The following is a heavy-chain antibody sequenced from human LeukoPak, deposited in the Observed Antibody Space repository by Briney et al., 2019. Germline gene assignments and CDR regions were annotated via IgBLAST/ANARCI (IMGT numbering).Heavy chain of an antibody. CDR2: IYYSGST. D-gene: IGHD2-2*01. J-gene: IGHJ4*02. Sequence: SETLSLTCTVSGGSISSYYWSWIRQPPGKGLEWIGYIYYSGSTNYNPSLKSRVTISVDTSKNQFSLKLSSVTAADTAVYYCARYYCTTSCYHFDFWGQGTLVTVSS. CDR1: GGSISSYY. V-gene: IGHV4-59*01. CDR3: ARYYCTTSCYHFDF.